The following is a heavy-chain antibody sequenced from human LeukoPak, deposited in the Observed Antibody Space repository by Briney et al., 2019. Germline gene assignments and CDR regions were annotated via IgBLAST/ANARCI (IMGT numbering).Heavy chain of an antibody. V-gene: IGHV4-34*01. D-gene: IGHD6-6*01. CDR3: ARGRARTYYYGMDV. Sequence: SETLSLTCAGYGGSFSGYYWSWIRQPPGKGLEWIGEINHSGSTNYNPSLKSRVTIPVDTSKNQFSLKLSSVTAADTAVYYCARGRARTYYYGMDVWGQGTTVTVSS. CDR1: GGSFSGYY. J-gene: IGHJ6*02. CDR2: INHSGST.